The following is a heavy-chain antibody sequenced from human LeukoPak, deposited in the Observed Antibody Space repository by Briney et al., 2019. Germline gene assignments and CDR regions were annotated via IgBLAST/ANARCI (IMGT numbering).Heavy chain of an antibody. J-gene: IGHJ6*03. CDR1: GGSISSYY. D-gene: IGHD3-10*01. V-gene: IGHV4-59*01. CDR3: ARDRGAPGYYYYMDV. Sequence: PSETLSLTCTVSGGSISSYYWSWIRQPPGKGLEWIGYIYYSGSTNYNPSLKGRVTISVDTSKNQFSLKLSSVTAADTAVYYCARDRGAPGYYYYMDVWGKGTTVTISS. CDR2: IYYSGST.